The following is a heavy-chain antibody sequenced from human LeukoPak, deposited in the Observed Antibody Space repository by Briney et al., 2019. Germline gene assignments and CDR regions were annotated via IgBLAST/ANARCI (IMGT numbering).Heavy chain of an antibody. V-gene: IGHV4-59*01. J-gene: IGHJ6*04. CDR3: ARELRYFDRGDYYYVMDV. Sequence: SETLSLTCTVSGGSISSYYWSWIRQPPGEGLEWIGYIYYSGSTNYNPSLKSRVTISVDTSKNQFSLKLSSVTAADTAVYYCARELRYFDRGDYYYVMDVWGKGTTVTVSS. CDR2: IYYSGST. D-gene: IGHD3-9*01. CDR1: GGSISSYY.